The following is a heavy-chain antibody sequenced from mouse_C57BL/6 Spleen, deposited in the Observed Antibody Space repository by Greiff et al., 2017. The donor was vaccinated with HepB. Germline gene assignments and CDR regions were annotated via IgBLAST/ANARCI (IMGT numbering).Heavy chain of an antibody. D-gene: IGHD1-1*01. V-gene: IGHV1-82*01. J-gene: IGHJ4*01. Sequence: QVQLKESGPELVKPGASVKISCKASGYAFSSSWMNWVKQRPGKGLEWIGRIYPGDGDTNYNRKFKGKATLTVDKSSSTAYMQLSSLTSEDSAVYYCARYGSSSSYYAMDYWGQGTSVTVSS. CDR2: IYPGDGDT. CDR3: ARYGSSSSYYAMDY. CDR1: GYAFSSSW.